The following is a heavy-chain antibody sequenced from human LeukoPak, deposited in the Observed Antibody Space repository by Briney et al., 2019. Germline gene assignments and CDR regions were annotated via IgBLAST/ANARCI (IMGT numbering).Heavy chain of an antibody. CDR1: GFTFSSYG. V-gene: IGHV3-30*18. CDR2: ISYDGSNK. Sequence: GGSLRLSCAASGFTFSSYGMHWVRQAPGKGLEWVAVISYDGSNKYYADSVKGRFTISRDNSKNTLYLQMNSLRAEDTAVYYCAKVNSVAAFYDAFDIWGQGTMVTVSS. D-gene: IGHD6-19*01. CDR3: AKVNSVAAFYDAFDI. J-gene: IGHJ3*02.